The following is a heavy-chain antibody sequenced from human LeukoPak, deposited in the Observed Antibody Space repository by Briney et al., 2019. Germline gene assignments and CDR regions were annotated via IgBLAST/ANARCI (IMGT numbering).Heavy chain of an antibody. J-gene: IGHJ4*02. Sequence: SETLSLTCAVYGGSFSGYYWSWIRQPPGKGLEWIGEINHSGSTNYNPSLKSRVTISVDTSKNQFSLKLSSVTAADTAVYYCARGLSIAAAGRGTFDYSGQGTLVAVSS. D-gene: IGHD6-13*01. V-gene: IGHV4-34*01. CDR2: INHSGST. CDR1: GGSFSGYY. CDR3: ARGLSIAAAGRGTFDY.